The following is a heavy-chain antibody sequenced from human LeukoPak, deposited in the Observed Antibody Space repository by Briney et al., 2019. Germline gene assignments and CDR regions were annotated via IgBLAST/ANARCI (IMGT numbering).Heavy chain of an antibody. J-gene: IGHJ4*02. V-gene: IGHV4-4*02. CDR3: ARNMVGETTFDY. Sequence: SETLSLTCAVSGGXISSNNCWSWVRQPPGKGLEWIEELSHSGSTGYNPTLKRRVTISVDKSKNHFSLKLSSVSAADTAVYYCARNMVGETTFDYWGQGTLVTVSS. CDR1: GGXISSNNC. D-gene: IGHD2/OR15-2a*01. CDR2: LSHSGST.